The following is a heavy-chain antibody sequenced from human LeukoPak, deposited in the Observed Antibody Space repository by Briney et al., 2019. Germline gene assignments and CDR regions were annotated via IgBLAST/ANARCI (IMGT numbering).Heavy chain of an antibody. D-gene: IGHD5-18*01. CDR2: IYYSGST. V-gene: IGHV4-31*03. CDR3: ARSYSYGYYYYYGMDV. CDR1: GGSISSGGYY. Sequence: SETLSLTCTVSGGSISSGGYYWSWIRQHPGKGLEWIGYIYYSGSTYYNPFLKSRVTISVDTSKNQFSLKLSSVTAADTAVYYYARSYSYGYYYYYGMDVWGKGTTVTVSS. J-gene: IGHJ6*04.